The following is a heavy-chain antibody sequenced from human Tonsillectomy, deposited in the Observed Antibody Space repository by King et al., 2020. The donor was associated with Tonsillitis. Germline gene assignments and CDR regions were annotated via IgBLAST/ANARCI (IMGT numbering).Heavy chain of an antibody. V-gene: IGHV3-23*04. J-gene: IGHJ4*02. CDR2: ISGSGGST. CDR3: AKVVSTAVVYYFDY. Sequence: VQLVESGGGLVQPGGSLRLSCAASGFTFSSSALAWVRQAPGKGLEWVSGISGSGGSTYYADSVKGRFTISRDNSNNTLYLQMNILGAEDTALYYCAKVVSTAVVYYFDYWGQGALVTVSS. CDR1: GFTFSSSA. D-gene: IGHD5-18*01.